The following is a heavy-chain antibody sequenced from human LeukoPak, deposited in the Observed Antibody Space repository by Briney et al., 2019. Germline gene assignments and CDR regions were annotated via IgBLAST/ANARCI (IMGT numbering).Heavy chain of an antibody. CDR3: ARVDTFMPYYFAL. D-gene: IGHD2-2*01. Sequence: PGGSLRLSCAASGFTVSTNCMTWVRQAPGKGLEWVSTIYSGGTTYYADSVMGRFTISRHNSRNTLYLQMNSLRAEDTAVYYCARVDTFMPYYFALWGQETRVPVS. J-gene: IGHJ4*02. V-gene: IGHV3-53*04. CDR1: GFTVSTNC. CDR2: IYSGGTT.